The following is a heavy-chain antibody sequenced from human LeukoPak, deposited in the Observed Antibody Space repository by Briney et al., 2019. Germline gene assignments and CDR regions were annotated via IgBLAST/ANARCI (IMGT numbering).Heavy chain of an antibody. J-gene: IGHJ4*02. Sequence: SGGDTYYADSVKGRFTISRDNSKNTLCLQMNTLRAEDTAVYYCARASGYSGYDPFDYWGQGTLVTVSS. D-gene: IGHD5-12*01. V-gene: IGHV3-53*01. CDR2: SGGDT. CDR3: ARASGYSGYDPFDY.